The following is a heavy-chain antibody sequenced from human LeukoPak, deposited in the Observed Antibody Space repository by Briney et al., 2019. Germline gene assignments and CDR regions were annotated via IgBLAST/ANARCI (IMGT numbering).Heavy chain of an antibody. D-gene: IGHD2-15*01. CDR2: ISAYNGNT. CDR3: ARGGVYCSGGSCPASWFDP. CDR1: GYTFTSYG. Sequence: ASVKVSCKASGYTFTSYGISWVRQAPGQGLEWMGWISAYNGNTDYAQKLQGRVTMTTDTSTSTAYMELRSLRSDDTAVYYCARGGVYCSGGSCPASWFDPWGQGTLVTVS. J-gene: IGHJ5*02. V-gene: IGHV1-18*01.